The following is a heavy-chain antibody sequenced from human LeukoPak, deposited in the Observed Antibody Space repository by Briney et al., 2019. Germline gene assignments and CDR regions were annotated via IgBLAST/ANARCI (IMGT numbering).Heavy chain of an antibody. CDR2: ISYDGSNK. Sequence: GGSLRLSCAASGFTFSSYAMHWVRQAPGKGLEWVAVISYDGSNKYYADSVKGRFTISRDNSKNTLYLEMNSLRAEDTAVYYCARDLGSPAGVDYWGQGTLVTVSS. J-gene: IGHJ4*02. CDR1: GFTFSSYA. CDR3: ARDLGSPAGVDY. D-gene: IGHD1-26*01. V-gene: IGHV3-30*14.